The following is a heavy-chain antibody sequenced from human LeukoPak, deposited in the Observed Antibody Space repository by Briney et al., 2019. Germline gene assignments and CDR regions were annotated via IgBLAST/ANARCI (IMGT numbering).Heavy chain of an antibody. J-gene: IGHJ4*02. CDR2: INNDGSST. Sequence: QPGGSLRLSCAASGFTFSSYWMHWVRQAPGKGLVWVPRINNDGSSTDYADSVKGRFTISRDNAKNTLYLQMNSLRAEDTAIYYCGRVVTTSEDWGQGILVTVST. CDR1: GFTFSSYW. CDR3: GRVVTTSED. V-gene: IGHV3-74*01. D-gene: IGHD1-14*01.